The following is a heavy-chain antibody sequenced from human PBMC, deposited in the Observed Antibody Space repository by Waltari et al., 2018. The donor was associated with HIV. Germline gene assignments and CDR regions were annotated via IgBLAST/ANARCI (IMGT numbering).Heavy chain of an antibody. J-gene: IGHJ6*02. CDR2: VVERGNT. V-gene: IGHV4-34*01. Sequence: LDRGGTRLFKHSERLSLSCAVSGGSLCTYSWTWIRQTPGKGLEYIGEVVERGNTLYQSSFKSRAVISIDPPKNLFALRLTSVNVADTGVYYCARGRGGFSSIWYFYVLDVWGPGTTVIVS. CDR3: ARGRGGFSSIWYFYVLDV. CDR1: GGSLCTYS. D-gene: IGHD3-10*02.